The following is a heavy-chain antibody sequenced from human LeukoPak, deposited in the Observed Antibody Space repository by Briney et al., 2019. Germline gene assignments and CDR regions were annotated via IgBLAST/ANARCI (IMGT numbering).Heavy chain of an antibody. V-gene: IGHV3-23*01. J-gene: IGHJ4*02. CDR3: AKQLGYCSDGSCYFPY. CDR2: VSGNGAGT. CDR1: GFTFSSYA. D-gene: IGHD2-15*01. Sequence: PGGSLRLSCAASGFTFSSYAMSWVRQAPGKGLEWVSAVSGNGAGTFYTDSVQGRFTISRDNSKSTLCLQMNSLRAEDTAVYYCAKQLGYCSDGSCYFPYWGQGTLVTVSS.